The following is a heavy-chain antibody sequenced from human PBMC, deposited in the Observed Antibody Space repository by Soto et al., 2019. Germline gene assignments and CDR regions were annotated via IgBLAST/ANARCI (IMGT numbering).Heavy chain of an antibody. J-gene: IGHJ6*02. CDR1: GDSVSSHSPA. CDR3: ARDPKEKYFYYYRMDV. Sequence: PSHTLSLTRAISGDSVSSHSPAWNWIRQSPSSPLEWLGRPYYRSKWYNDYAVSVKSRITINPDTSKNQFSLQLNSVTPEDTAVYYCARDPKEKYFYYYRMDVWGQGTTLTASS. V-gene: IGHV6-1*01. CDR2: PYYRSKWYN.